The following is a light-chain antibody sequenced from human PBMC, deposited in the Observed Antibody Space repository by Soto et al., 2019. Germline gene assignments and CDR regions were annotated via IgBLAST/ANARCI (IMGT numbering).Light chain of an antibody. J-gene: IGLJ2*01. CDR2: TNN. V-gene: IGLV1-44*01. Sequence: QSVLTQPPSVSGTPGHKVSISCSGSTSNLGGNTVNWYQQLPGTAPKLLIYTNNQRPSGVPDRFSGSKSGTSASLALSGLRSEDEADFYCAAWDDILNAVVFGGGTKLTVL. CDR3: AAWDDILNAVV. CDR1: TSNLGGNT.